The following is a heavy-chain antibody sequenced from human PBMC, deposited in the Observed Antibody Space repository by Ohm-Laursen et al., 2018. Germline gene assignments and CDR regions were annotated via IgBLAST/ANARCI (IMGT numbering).Heavy chain of an antibody. CDR2: INSDGSST. D-gene: IGHD6-19*01. V-gene: IGHV3-74*01. Sequence: SLRLSCAASGFTFSSYWMHWVRQPPGKGLVWVSRINSDGSSTSYADSVKGRFTISRDNAKNSLYLQMNSLRAEDTALYYCAKADAIAVAGNVPTLFDPWGQGTLVTVSS. CDR3: AKADAIAVAGNVPTLFDP. J-gene: IGHJ5*02. CDR1: GFTFSSYW.